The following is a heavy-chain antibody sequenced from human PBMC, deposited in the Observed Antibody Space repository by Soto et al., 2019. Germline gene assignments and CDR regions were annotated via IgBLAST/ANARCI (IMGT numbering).Heavy chain of an antibody. CDR3: ARVNDYGDYHDAFDI. CDR1: GGSISSYY. CDR2: IYYSGST. J-gene: IGHJ3*02. V-gene: IGHV4-59*01. Sequence: SETLSLTCTVSGGSISSYYCICIRHPPGKGLEWIGYIYYSGSTNYNPSLKSRVTISVDTSKNQFSLKLSSVTAADTAVYYCARVNDYGDYHDAFDIWGQGTMVTVSS. D-gene: IGHD4-17*01.